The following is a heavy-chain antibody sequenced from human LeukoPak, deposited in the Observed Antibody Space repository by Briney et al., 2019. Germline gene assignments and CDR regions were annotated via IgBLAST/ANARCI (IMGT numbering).Heavy chain of an antibody. CDR3: AADERYYYDSSGYN. CDR1: GYTFTSYA. V-gene: IGHV1-58*02. CDR2: IVVGSGNT. J-gene: IGHJ4*02. Sequence: GASVKVSCKASGYTFTSYAMHWVRQARGQRLEWIGWIVVGSGNTNYAQKFQERVTITRDMSTSTAYMELSSLRSEDTAVYYCAADERYYYDSSGYNWGQGTLVTVSS. D-gene: IGHD3-22*01.